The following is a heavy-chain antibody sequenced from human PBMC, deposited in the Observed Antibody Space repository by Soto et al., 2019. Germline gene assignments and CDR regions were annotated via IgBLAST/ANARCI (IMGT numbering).Heavy chain of an antibody. CDR3: QRAVGHDIWVGMDV. CDR2: IIPILGIA. D-gene: IGHD3-9*01. V-gene: IGHV1-69*02. CDR1: GGTFSSYT. J-gene: IGHJ6*02. Sequence: QVQLVQSGAEVKKPGSSVKVSCKASGGTFSSYTISWVRQAPGQGLEWRGRIIPILGIANYAQKFQGRVTITADTSTSTAYMGRSSLRSEDTAVYYCQRAVGHDIWVGMDVWGQGTTVTVSS.